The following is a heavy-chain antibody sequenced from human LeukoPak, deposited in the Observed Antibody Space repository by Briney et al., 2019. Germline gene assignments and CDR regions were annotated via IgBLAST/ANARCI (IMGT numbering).Heavy chain of an antibody. Sequence: SETLSLTCTVSGGSISRGAYYWSWIRQHPGKGLEWIGYIHYSGSTYYNPSLKSRVTISVDTSKNQFSLNLSSVTAADTAVYYCARMNRDGYRSWYPIDYWGQGTLVTVSS. CDR3: ARMNRDGYRSWYPIDY. CDR2: IHYSGST. J-gene: IGHJ4*02. D-gene: IGHD6-13*01. V-gene: IGHV4-31*03. CDR1: GGSISRGAYY.